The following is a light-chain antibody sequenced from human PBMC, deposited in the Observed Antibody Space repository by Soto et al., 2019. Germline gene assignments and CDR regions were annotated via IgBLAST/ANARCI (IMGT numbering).Light chain of an antibody. V-gene: IGLV2-23*02. Sequence: QSVLTQPASVSGSPGQSITISCTGTSSDVGSYNLVSWYQQHPGKAPKLMIYKVSKRPSGVSNRFSGSKSGNTASLTISGLQAEDEADYYCCSYAGSSTVVFGGGTQLTVL. CDR2: KVS. J-gene: IGLJ2*01. CDR1: SSDVGSYNL. CDR3: CSYAGSSTVV.